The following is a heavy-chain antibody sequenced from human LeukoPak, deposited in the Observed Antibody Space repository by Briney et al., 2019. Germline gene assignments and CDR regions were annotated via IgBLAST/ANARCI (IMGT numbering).Heavy chain of an antibody. Sequence: TSETLSLTCTVSGGSISTYYWSRIRQPPGKGLEWIGYIYYSGSTNYNPSLKSRVTISVDTSKNQFSLKLSSVTAADTAVYYCARGPLYCSGGSCYSTHDAFDIWGQGTMVTASS. CDR2: IYYSGST. CDR1: GGSISTYY. CDR3: ARGPLYCSGGSCYSTHDAFDI. J-gene: IGHJ3*02. D-gene: IGHD2-15*01. V-gene: IGHV4-59*01.